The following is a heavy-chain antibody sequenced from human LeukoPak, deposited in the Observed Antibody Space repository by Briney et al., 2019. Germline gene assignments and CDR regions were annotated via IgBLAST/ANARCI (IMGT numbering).Heavy chain of an antibody. V-gene: IGHV1-3*01. J-gene: IGHJ4*02. D-gene: IGHD6-13*01. CDR2: INAGNGDA. Sequence: GASVKVSCKASGYTFSQYGMQWVRQAPGQTLEWMGWINAGNGDAKYSQKFQGRVTMTTDTSATTVYMELNSLTSEDTAVYYCARSGSNWSCDHWGQGTLVTVSS. CDR1: GYTFSQYG. CDR3: ARSGSNWSCDH.